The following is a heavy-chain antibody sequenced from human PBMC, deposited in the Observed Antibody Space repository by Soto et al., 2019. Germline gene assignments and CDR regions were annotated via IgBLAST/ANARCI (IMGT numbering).Heavy chain of an antibody. V-gene: IGHV1-18*01. J-gene: IGHJ5*02. CDR1: GYTITSYC. D-gene: IGHD1-26*01. CDR3: ARSSGTSYIWFYP. CDR2: FSAYNGNT. Sequence: QVQLVQSGAEVKKPGASVKVSCKASGYTITSYCISWVRQAPGQGLEWMGWFSAYNGNTNYAQKRQVRFTMTTDTSTSTAYMEVRSLRSADTAVYYCARSSGTSYIWFYPWGQGTLVTVSS.